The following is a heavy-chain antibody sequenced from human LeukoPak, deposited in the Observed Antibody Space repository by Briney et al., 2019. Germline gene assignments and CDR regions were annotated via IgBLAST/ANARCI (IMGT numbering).Heavy chain of an antibody. V-gene: IGHV3-23*01. Sequence: PGGSLRLSCAASGFTFSNYVMSWVRQAPGKGLEWVSSITGSGGNTYYADSVKGRFTISRDNSKNTLYLQMNSLRAEDTAVYYCARDLLGVSYGMGVWGRGTTVTVSS. D-gene: IGHD2-15*01. CDR1: GFTFSNYV. J-gene: IGHJ6*02. CDR2: ITGSGGNT. CDR3: ARDLLGVSYGMGV.